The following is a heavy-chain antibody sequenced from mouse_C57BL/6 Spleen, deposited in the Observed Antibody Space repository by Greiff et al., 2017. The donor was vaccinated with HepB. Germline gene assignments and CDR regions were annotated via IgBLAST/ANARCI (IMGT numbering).Heavy chain of an antibody. D-gene: IGHD2-5*01. CDR1: GYAFSSYW. J-gene: IGHJ2*01. V-gene: IGHV1-82*01. CDR2: IYPGDGDT. CDR3: AREACYSNPCFDY. Sequence: VKLVESGPELVKPGASVKISCKASGYAFSSYWMNWVKQRRGKGLEWIGRIYPGDGDTNYNGKFKGKATLTADKSSSTAYMQLSSLTSEDSAVYCGAREACYSNPCFDYWGQGTTLTVSS.